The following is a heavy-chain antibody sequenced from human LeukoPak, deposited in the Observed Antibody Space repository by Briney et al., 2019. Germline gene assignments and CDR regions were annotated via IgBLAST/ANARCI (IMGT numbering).Heavy chain of an antibody. V-gene: IGHV3-64*01. CDR3: ARRGSGWEFDY. J-gene: IGHJ4*02. Sequence: VRSLRLSCAASGFIFSSHSMHWVRQAPGKGLEYVSGIRSNGGSTYYAQSVKGRLTISRDNSKNAVELQMGSLRAEDMAVYYCARRGSGWEFDYWGQGTLVTVSS. D-gene: IGHD6-19*01. CDR1: GFIFSSHS. CDR2: IRSNGGST.